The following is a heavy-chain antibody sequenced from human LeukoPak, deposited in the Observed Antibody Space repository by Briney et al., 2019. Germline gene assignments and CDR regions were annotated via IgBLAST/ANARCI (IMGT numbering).Heavy chain of an antibody. CDR1: GFTFSSYS. Sequence: GGSLRLSCTASGFTFSSYSLNWVRQAPGKGLEWVSYISSSGSTIYYADSVKGRFTISRDNAKNSLYLQMNSLRAEDTAVYYCARRGVGVPAAMYDYWGQGTLVTVSS. V-gene: IGHV3-48*04. CDR2: ISSSGSTI. J-gene: IGHJ4*02. CDR3: ARRGVGVPAAMYDY. D-gene: IGHD2-2*01.